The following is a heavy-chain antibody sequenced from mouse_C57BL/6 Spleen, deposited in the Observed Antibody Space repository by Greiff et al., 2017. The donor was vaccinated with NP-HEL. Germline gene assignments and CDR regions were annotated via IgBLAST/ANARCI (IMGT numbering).Heavy chain of an antibody. Sequence: QVQLKQSGAELVKPGASVKMSCKASGYTFTSYWITWVKQRPGQGLEWIGDIYPGSGSTNYNEKFKSKATLTVDTSSSTAYMQLSSLTSEDSAVYYCAREGGPVYAMDYWGQGTSVTVSS. V-gene: IGHV1-55*01. D-gene: IGHD1-1*01. CDR1: GYTFTSYW. CDR3: AREGGPVYAMDY. J-gene: IGHJ4*01. CDR2: IYPGSGST.